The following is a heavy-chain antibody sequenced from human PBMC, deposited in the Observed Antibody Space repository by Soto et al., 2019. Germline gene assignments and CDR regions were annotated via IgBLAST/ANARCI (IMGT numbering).Heavy chain of an antibody. CDR2: IYYSGST. Sequence: PSETLSLTRTVSGGSISSYYWSWIRQPPGKGLEWIGYIYYSGSTNYNPSLKSRVTISVDTSKNQFSLKLSSVTAADTAVYYCARDRGDFWSGPQGAFDIWGQGTMVTVSS. CDR3: ARDRGDFWSGPQGAFDI. V-gene: IGHV4-59*01. J-gene: IGHJ3*02. CDR1: GGSISSYY. D-gene: IGHD3-3*01.